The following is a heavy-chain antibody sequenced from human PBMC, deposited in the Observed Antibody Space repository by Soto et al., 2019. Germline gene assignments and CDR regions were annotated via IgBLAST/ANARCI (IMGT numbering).Heavy chain of an antibody. CDR1: GFTFSSYA. D-gene: IGHD6-19*01. Sequence: EVQLLESGGNLVQPGGSLRLSCAASGFTFSSYAMSWVRQAPGKGLEWVSAITNSGGSTYYADSVKGRFTISRDNSKNPLFLQMNSLRAEDTALYYCAKGEESRGWLSWGQGTLVTVSS. V-gene: IGHV3-23*01. J-gene: IGHJ5*02. CDR3: AKGEESRGWLS. CDR2: ITNSGGST.